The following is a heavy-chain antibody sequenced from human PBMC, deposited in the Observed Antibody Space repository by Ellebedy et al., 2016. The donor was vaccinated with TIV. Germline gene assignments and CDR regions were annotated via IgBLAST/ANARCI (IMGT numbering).Heavy chain of an antibody. D-gene: IGHD5-12*01. Sequence: GESLKISCAASGFTFSTYWMSWVRQAPGKGLEWVANMNQVGSEQYYVDSWKGRFTISRDNAKRSLYLQMNSLRAEDTAVYYCARDPNSPGDTGYGDYWGQGAVVTVSS. V-gene: IGHV3-7*03. CDR1: GFTFSTYW. CDR2: MNQVGSEQ. CDR3: ARDPNSPGDTGYGDY. J-gene: IGHJ4*02.